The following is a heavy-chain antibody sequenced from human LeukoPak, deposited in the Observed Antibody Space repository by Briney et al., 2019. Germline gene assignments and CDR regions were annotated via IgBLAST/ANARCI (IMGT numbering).Heavy chain of an antibody. V-gene: IGHV3-33*06. CDR1: GLTFSSCN. CDR2: IWYDGSNK. J-gene: IGHJ4*02. Sequence: PGGSLKLSCVASGLTFSSCNMHWVRQAPGKGLEWVALIWYDGSNKYYTDSVKGRFTISRDNSKNTLYLQMNSLRAEDTALYYCAKDSNDYGDYNYFDYWGQGTLVTVSS. D-gene: IGHD4-17*01. CDR3: AKDSNDYGDYNYFDY.